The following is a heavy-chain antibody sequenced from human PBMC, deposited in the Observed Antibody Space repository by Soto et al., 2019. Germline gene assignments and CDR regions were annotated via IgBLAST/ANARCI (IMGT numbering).Heavy chain of an antibody. D-gene: IGHD4-17*01. CDR3: ARANYGDYSLDY. V-gene: IGHV4-34*01. CDR1: GGSFSGYY. J-gene: IGHJ4*02. CDR2: INHSGST. Sequence: LSLTCAVYGGSFSGYYWSWIRQPPGKGLEWIGEINHSGSTNYNPSLKSRVTISVDTSKNQFSLKLSSVTAADTAVYYCARANYGDYSLDYWGQGTLVTVSS.